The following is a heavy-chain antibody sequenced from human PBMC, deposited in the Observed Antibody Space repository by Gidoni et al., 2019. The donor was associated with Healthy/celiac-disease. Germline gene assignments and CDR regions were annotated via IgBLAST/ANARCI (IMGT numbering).Heavy chain of an antibody. D-gene: IGHD4-17*01. CDR1: GGTFSSYA. J-gene: IGHJ6*02. Sequence: PGSSVKVSCKASGGTFSSYAISCVRQAPGQGLEWLGGIIPIFGTANYAQKFQGRVTITADESTSTAYMELSSLSSEDTAGYYCARDPDYGGNSEYYYGMDVWGQGTTVTVSS. V-gene: IGHV1-69*01. CDR2: IIPIFGTA. CDR3: ARDPDYGGNSEYYYGMDV.